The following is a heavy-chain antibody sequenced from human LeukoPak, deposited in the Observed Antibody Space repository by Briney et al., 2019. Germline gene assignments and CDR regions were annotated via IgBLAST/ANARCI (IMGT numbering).Heavy chain of an antibody. CDR3: ARLDSNGYLYYFDY. D-gene: IGHD3-22*01. J-gene: IGHJ4*02. CDR1: GFTFSTYT. CDR2: VCSSSSYI. Sequence: GGSLRLSCAASGFTFSTYTMNWVRQAPGKGLEWVSSVCSSSSYIYYADSVKGRFTISRDNAKNSLYIHMNSLRDAETAVYYFARLDSNGYLYYFDYWGQGTLVTVSS. V-gene: IGHV3-21*01.